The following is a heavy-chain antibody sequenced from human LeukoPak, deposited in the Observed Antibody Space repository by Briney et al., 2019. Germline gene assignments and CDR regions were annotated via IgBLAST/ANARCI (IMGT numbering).Heavy chain of an antibody. V-gene: IGHV1-69-2*01. CDR3: ATVFGGRDVFDI. CDR1: GYAFTDYY. CDR2: VDPEDGET. J-gene: IGHJ3*02. D-gene: IGHD2-15*01. Sequence: ATVKISCKASGYAFTDYYMYWVQQAPGKGLEWMGRVDPEDGETIYAEKFQGRVTVTADTSTDTAYMELSSLRSEDTAIYYCATVFGGRDVFDIWGQGTMVTVSS.